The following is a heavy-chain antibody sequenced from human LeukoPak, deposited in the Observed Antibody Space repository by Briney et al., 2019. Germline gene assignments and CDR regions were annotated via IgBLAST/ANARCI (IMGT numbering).Heavy chain of an antibody. CDR2: ITSSSSYI. CDR1: GFTFTSYT. Sequence: GGSLRLSCAASGFTFTSYTMNWVRQAPGEGLEWVSSITSSSSYIYYADSVKGRFTISRDNAMNSLYLQMNSLRAEDTAVYYCARGYDSSRRGAFDIWGQGTMVTVSS. D-gene: IGHD3-22*01. J-gene: IGHJ3*02. V-gene: IGHV3-21*01. CDR3: ARGYDSSRRGAFDI.